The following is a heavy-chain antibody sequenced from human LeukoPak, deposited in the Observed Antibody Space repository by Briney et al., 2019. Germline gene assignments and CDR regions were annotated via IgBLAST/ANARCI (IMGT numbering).Heavy chain of an antibody. CDR2: ISSSGSTI. CDR1: GSTFSSYE. V-gene: IGHV3-48*03. J-gene: IGHJ6*04. Sequence: GGSRRLSCAASGSTFSSYEMNWARQAPGKGLEWVSYISSSGSTIYYADSVKGRFTISRDNAKNSLYLQMNSLRAEDTAVYYCAELGTTMIGGVWGKGTTVTISS. CDR3: AELGTTMIGGV. D-gene: IGHD3-10*02.